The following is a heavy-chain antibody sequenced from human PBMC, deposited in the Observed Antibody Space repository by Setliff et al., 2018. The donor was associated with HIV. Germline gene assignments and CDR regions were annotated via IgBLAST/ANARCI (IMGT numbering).Heavy chain of an antibody. Sequence: PGGSLRLSCAASGFTLSSSWMTWVRQAPGRGLEYVAGMNRDGSEKGYADSVKGRFSISRDNAKNSLYLQMSSLRTEDTAVYFCARDPAFGAFDIWGQGTMVTVSS. V-gene: IGHV3-7*04. J-gene: IGHJ3*02. CDR1: GFTLSSSW. D-gene: IGHD3-10*01. CDR2: MNRDGSEK. CDR3: ARDPAFGAFDI.